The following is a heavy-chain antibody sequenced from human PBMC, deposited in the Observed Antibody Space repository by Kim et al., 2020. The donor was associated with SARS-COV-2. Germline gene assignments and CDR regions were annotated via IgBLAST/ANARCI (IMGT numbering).Heavy chain of an antibody. V-gene: IGHV3-21*01. CDR3: ARDDGSYGMDV. CDR2: ISSSSSYI. J-gene: IGHJ6*02. Sequence: GGSLRLSCAASGFTFSSYSMNWVRQAPGKGLEWVSSISSSSSYIYYADSVKGRFTISRDNAKNSLYLQMNSLRAEDTAVYYCARDDGSYGMDVWGQGTTVTVSS. D-gene: IGHD1-26*01. CDR1: GFTFSSYS.